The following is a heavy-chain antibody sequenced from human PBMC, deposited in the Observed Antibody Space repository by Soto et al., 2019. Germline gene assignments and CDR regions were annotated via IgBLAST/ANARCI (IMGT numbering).Heavy chain of an antibody. CDR1: GRSFSGYH. Sequence: SETLSLTCAVYGRSFSGYHWSWIRQPPGKGLEWIGEINHSGNTSHNPSLKSRVTISVDTSKNQFSLKLSSVTAADTAVYYCARGVRYCSSTSCYYYYYYGMDVGGQGTTVTVSS. CDR3: ARGVRYCSSTSCYYYYYYGMDV. D-gene: IGHD2-2*01. J-gene: IGHJ6*02. CDR2: INHSGNT. V-gene: IGHV4-34*01.